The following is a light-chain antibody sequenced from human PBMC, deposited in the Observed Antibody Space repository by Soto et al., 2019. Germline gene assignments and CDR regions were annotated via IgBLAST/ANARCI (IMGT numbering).Light chain of an antibody. CDR1: QSVSSTY. CDR2: DAS. CDR3: QQGSNWPPGLT. Sequence: IGLTQSPGTLSLSTGERATLSCRASQSVSSTYLIWYQQKPGQAPRLLIYDASNRATGIPARFSGSGSGTDFTLTISSLEPEDFAVYYCQQGSNWPPGLTFGGGTKVDIK. J-gene: IGKJ4*01. V-gene: IGKV3-11*01.